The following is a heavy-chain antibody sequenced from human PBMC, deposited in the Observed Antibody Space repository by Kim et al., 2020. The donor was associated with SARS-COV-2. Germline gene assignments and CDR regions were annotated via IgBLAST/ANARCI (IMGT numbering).Heavy chain of an antibody. J-gene: IGHJ6*02. CDR3: ARERGDITGTTPNYYYYGMDV. D-gene: IGHD1-7*01. V-gene: IGHV4-39*01. Sequence: SETLSLTCTVSGGSISSSSYYWGWIRQPPGKGLEWIGSIYYSGSTYYNPSLKSRVTISVDTSKNQFSLKLSSVTAADTAVYYCARERGDITGTTPNYYYYGMDVWGQGTTVTVSS. CDR1: GGSISSSSYY. CDR2: IYYSGST.